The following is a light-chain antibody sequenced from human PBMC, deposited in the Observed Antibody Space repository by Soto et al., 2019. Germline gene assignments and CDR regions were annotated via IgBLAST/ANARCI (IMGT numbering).Light chain of an antibody. J-gene: IGKJ4*01. CDR2: RTS. CDR1: QSISSN. Sequence: EIVVTQSPATLSVSPGERATLSGRASQSISSNLASYQHKPGQAPRLLMFRTSSRATGFPARFSGSGYGTEFNLTISSLQSEDFGVYYCQQYNNWPRATFGGGTKVDI. V-gene: IGKV3-15*01. CDR3: QQYNNWPRAT.